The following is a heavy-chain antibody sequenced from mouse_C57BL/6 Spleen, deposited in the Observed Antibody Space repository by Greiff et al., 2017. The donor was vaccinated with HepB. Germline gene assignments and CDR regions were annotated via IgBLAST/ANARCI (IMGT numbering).Heavy chain of an antibody. V-gene: IGHV1-26*01. J-gene: IGHJ1*03. CDR2: INPNNGGT. CDR1: GYTFTDYY. Sequence: EVQLQQSGPELVKPGASVKISCKASGYTFTDYYMNWVKQSHGKSLEWIGDINPNNGGTSYNQKFKGKATLTVDKSSSTAYMELRSLTSEDSAVYYWARILLQPHWYFDVWGTGTTVTVSS. D-gene: IGHD1-1*01. CDR3: ARILLQPHWYFDV.